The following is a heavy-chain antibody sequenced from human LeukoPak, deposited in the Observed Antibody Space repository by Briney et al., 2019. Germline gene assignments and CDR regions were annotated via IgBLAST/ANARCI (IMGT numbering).Heavy chain of an antibody. CDR3: VRHCPTLILKAADYFDP. CDR1: GGSLTTNNYY. D-gene: IGHD2-15*01. J-gene: IGHJ5*02. Sequence: SETLSLTCTVSGGSLTTNNYYWGWIRQPPGKGLEWIGTIYYTGSTYYNPSLKSRVTISVDTSESQVFLKMNSVTAADTAIYYCVRHCPTLILKAADYFDPWGQGTLVTVSP. CDR2: IYYTGST. V-gene: IGHV4-39*01.